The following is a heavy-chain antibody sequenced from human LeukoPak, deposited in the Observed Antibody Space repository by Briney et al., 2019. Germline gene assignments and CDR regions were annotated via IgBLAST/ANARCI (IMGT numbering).Heavy chain of an antibody. CDR3: ARGPTLKYFHH. V-gene: IGHV4-39*02. Sequence: SETLSLTCTVSGGSISSTTYYWGWIRQPPGKGLEWIGTIYYSGTTYYNPSLKSRVTISVDTSKNRFSLELSSMTAADTAMYYCARGPTLKYFHHWGQGTLVSVSS. CDR1: GGSISSTTYY. CDR2: IYYSGTT. J-gene: IGHJ1*01.